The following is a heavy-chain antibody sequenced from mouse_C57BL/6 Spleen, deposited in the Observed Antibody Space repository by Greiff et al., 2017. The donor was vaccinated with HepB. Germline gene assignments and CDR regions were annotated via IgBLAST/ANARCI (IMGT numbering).Heavy chain of an antibody. Sequence: QVQLQQPGAELVKPGASVKLSCKASGYTFTSYWMHWVKQRPGQGLEWIGEIDPSDSYTNYNQKFKGKSTLTVDKSSSTAYMQLSSLTSEDSAVYYCASYYGSSPFAYWGQGTLVTVSA. CDR3: ASYYGSSPFAY. CDR2: IDPSDSYT. J-gene: IGHJ3*01. D-gene: IGHD1-1*01. CDR1: GYTFTSYW. V-gene: IGHV1-69*01.